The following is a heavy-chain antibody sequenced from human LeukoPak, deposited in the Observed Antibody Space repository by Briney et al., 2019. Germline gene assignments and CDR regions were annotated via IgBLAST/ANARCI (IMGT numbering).Heavy chain of an antibody. Sequence: GRSLRLSCAASGFTSSSYAMHWVRQAPGKGLEWVAVISYDGSNKYYADSVKGRFTISRDNSKNTLYLQMNSLRAEDTAVYYCARKETVNIDYYYYGMDVWGQGTTVTVSS. CDR3: ARKETVNIDYYYYGMDV. CDR2: ISYDGSNK. V-gene: IGHV3-30-3*01. CDR1: GFTSSSYA. J-gene: IGHJ6*02. D-gene: IGHD4-17*01.